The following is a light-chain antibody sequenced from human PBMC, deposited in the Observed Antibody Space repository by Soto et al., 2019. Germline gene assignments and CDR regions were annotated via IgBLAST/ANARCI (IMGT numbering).Light chain of an antibody. CDR1: SSDVCGYNY. CDR2: DVS. J-gene: IGLJ1*01. Sequence: QSALTQPASVSGSPGQSITISCTGTSSDVCGYNYVSWYQQYPGKAPKLMIYDVSNRPSGVSNRFSGSKSGNTASLTISGLQAEDETDYYCSSYTSSSTYVFGTGTKVTVL. V-gene: IGLV2-14*01. CDR3: SSYTSSSTYV.